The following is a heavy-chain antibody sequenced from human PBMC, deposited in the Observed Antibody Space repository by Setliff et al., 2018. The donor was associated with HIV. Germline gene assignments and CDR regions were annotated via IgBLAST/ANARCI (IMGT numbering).Heavy chain of an antibody. CDR3: AKDRGRGNWLDP. J-gene: IGHJ5*02. CDR2: IIPIFGTT. Sequence: SVKVSCKTSGGTFSTYVISWVRQAPGQGLEWMGGIIPIFGTTNYAQKFQGRVTITADKSTNTAYMELSSLRSEDTAVYYCAKDRGRGNWLDPWGQGTLVTVSS. CDR1: GGTFSTYV. D-gene: IGHD3-16*01. V-gene: IGHV1-69*06.